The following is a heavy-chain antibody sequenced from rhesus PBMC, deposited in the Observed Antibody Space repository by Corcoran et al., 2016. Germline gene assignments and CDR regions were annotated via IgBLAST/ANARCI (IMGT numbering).Heavy chain of an antibody. V-gene: IGHV1-200*01. Sequence: QVQLVQSGAEVKKPGTSVKLSCKASGYTFTSYYINWVRQAPGQVLEWMGWINPSNGNTGYAKKFQVRLTMTRSTSTSTAYMELNSLRSEDTAVYYCARGGRYYEDDYGYYRMGFDYWGQGVLVTVSS. D-gene: IGHD3-9*01. CDR3: ARGGRYYEDDYGYYRMGFDY. CDR2: INPSNGNT. J-gene: IGHJ4*01. CDR1: GYTFTSYY.